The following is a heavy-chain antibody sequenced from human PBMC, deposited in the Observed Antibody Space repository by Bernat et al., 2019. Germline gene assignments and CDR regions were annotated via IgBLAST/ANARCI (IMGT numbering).Heavy chain of an antibody. CDR1: GFSFSTYW. J-gene: IGHJ6*02. CDR3: ARISPSYYYYGLGV. CDR2: ITRDGSST. V-gene: IGHV3-74*01. Sequence: EVQLVESGGGLVQPGGSLRLSCVSSGFSFSTYWMHWVRQLPGKGLVWVSRITRDGSSTTYADSVKGRFTISRDNAKNTLYLQMNSLRAKGTAVYYCARISPSYYYYGLGVWGQGTTVTVS.